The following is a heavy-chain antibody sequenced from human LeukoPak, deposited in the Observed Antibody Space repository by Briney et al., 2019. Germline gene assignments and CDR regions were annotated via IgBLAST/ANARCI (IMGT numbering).Heavy chain of an antibody. CDR2: ISSKGGDT. CDR3: VKVGLGIFRYFDL. D-gene: IGHD7-27*01. V-gene: IGHV3-64D*06. Sequence: GGSLRLSCSASGFTFSSYAMGWVRQAPGKGLEYVSAISSKGGDTYYTDSVKGRFTISRDNTKKTLYLQMSSLRAEDTAVYYCVKVGLGIFRYFDLWGRGTLVTVSS. J-gene: IGHJ2*01. CDR1: GFTFSSYA.